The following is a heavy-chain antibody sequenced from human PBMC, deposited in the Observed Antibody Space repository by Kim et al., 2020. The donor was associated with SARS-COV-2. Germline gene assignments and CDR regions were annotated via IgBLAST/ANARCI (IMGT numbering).Heavy chain of an antibody. J-gene: IGHJ5*02. D-gene: IGHD3-10*01. Sequence: TPSLKSRVTISVDKSKNQFSLKLSSVTAADTAVYYCARALWFGEFRWFDPWGQGTLVTVSS. V-gene: IGHV4-4*02. CDR3: ARALWFGEFRWFDP.